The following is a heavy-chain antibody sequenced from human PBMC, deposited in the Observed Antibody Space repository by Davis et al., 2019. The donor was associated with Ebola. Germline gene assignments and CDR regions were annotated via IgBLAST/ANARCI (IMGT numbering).Heavy chain of an antibody. CDR1: GFTVSSNH. V-gene: IGHV3-53*05. J-gene: IGHJ4*02. Sequence: GESLKISCAASGFTVSSNHMSWVRQAPGKGLEWVSVIYGHSTASADSVRGRLIISRDTSNNPLYLEMNSLRVDDTAVYYCATTQWLREFDNWGQGTLVTVSS. D-gene: IGHD6-19*01. CDR3: ATTQWLREFDN. CDR2: IYGHST.